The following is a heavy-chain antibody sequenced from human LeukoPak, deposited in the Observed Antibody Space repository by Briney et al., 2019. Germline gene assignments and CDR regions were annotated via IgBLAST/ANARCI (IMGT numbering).Heavy chain of an antibody. CDR1: GGSISSYY. J-gene: IGHJ5*02. Sequence: SETLSLTCTVSGGSISSYYWSWIRQPPGRGLEWIGYIYNSGSTSYNPSLKSRVTISVDTSKNQFSLKLSSVTAADTAVYYCARLRANWNYVNWFDPWGQGTLVTVSS. V-gene: IGHV4-59*08. CDR2: IYNSGST. CDR3: ARLRANWNYVNWFDP. D-gene: IGHD1-7*01.